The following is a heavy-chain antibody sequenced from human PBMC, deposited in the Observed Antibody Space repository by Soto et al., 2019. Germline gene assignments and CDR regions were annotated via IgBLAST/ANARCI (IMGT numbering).Heavy chain of an antibody. V-gene: IGHV1-2*04. CDR2: INPNSGGT. D-gene: IGHD3-3*01. CDR3: ARGGGTILAPLP. Sequence: ASVKVSCKASGYTFTGCYIHWVRLAPGQGLEWMGWINPNSGGTNYAQKFQGWVTMTRDTSIRTAYMEMSMLRSDDTAVYYCARGGGTILAPLPWGQGTLVTVSS. CDR1: GYTFTGCY. J-gene: IGHJ5*02.